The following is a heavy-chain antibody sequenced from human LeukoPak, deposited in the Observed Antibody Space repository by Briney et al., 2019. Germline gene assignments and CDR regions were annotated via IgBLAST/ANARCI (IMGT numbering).Heavy chain of an antibody. CDR1: GFTFSSYA. CDR2: ISYDGSNK. D-gene: IGHD3-22*01. J-gene: IGHJ4*02. V-gene: IGHV3-30-3*01. CDR3: ARDYYDRSGYSDH. Sequence: GGSLRLSCAASGFTFSSYAMNWVRQAPGKGLEWVAVISYDGSNKYYADSVKGRFTISRNNSKNTLYLQMNSLRSEDTAVYYCARDYYDRSGYSDHWGQGTLVTVSS.